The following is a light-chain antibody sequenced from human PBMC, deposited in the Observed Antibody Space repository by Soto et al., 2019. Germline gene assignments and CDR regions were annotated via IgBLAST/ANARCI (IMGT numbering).Light chain of an antibody. V-gene: IGLV4-69*01. CDR2: LNSDGSH. CDR3: QTWGTGSPWV. CDR1: SGHSSYA. Sequence: QSVLTQSPSASASLGASVKLTCTLSSGHSSYAIAWHQQQPEKGPRYLMKLNSDGSHSKGDGIPDRFSGSSSGAERYLTISSLLSEDEADYYGQTWGTGSPWVFGGGTKLTVL. J-gene: IGLJ3*02.